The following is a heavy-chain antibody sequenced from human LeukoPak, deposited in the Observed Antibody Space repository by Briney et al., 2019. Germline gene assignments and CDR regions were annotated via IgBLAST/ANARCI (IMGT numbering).Heavy chain of an antibody. D-gene: IGHD3-9*01. CDR1: GGSISSSNW. Sequence: SVTLSLTCAVSGGSISSSNWWSWVRQSPGKGLEWIGEIYQSGRTNYKPSLKSRVTISVDKSKNQLSLKLISVTAADTAVYYCARGDATGYPDYWGQGTLVTVSS. V-gene: IGHV4-4*02. CDR2: IYQSGRT. CDR3: ARGDATGYPDY. J-gene: IGHJ4*02.